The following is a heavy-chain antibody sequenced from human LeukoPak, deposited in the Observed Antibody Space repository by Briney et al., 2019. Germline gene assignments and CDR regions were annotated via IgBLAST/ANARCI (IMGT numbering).Heavy chain of an antibody. V-gene: IGHV3-11*01. CDR3: ARDIAWQQLAVFDY. D-gene: IGHD6-13*01. CDR1: GFTFSDYY. Sequence: GGSLRLSCVASGFTFSDYYMSWIRQAPGKGLEWISYISSGGGGVIYYADSMKGRFTISRDNAKNSLYLQMNSLTAEDTAVYYCARDIAWQQLAVFDYWGQGTMVTVSS. J-gene: IGHJ4*02. CDR2: ISSGGGGVI.